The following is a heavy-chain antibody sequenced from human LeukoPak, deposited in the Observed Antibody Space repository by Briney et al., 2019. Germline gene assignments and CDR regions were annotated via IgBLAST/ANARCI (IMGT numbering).Heavy chain of an antibody. D-gene: IGHD2-15*01. Sequence: GGSLRLSCAASGFTFSSYAMGWVRQAPGRGLEWVSGISVSGGRINYADSVKGRFTISRDNSKNTLYMQMNSLRAEDSALYFCARALGYCSGGSCYISDHWGQGILVTVSS. J-gene: IGHJ4*02. CDR1: GFTFSSYA. CDR2: ISVSGGRI. CDR3: ARALGYCSGGSCYISDH. V-gene: IGHV3-23*01.